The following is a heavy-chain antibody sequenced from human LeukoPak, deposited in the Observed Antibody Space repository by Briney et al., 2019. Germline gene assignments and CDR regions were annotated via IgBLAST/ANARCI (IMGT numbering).Heavy chain of an antibody. CDR2: ISSSGSAI. D-gene: IGHD3-10*01. CDR1: GFTFSSYE. Sequence: PGGSLRLSCAASGFTFSSYEMNWVRQAPGKGLEWVSYISSSGSAIYYADSVKGRFTISRDNSKNTLYLQMNSLRAEDTAVYYCARDLDYYGSGSSDYWGQGTLVTVSS. J-gene: IGHJ4*02. CDR3: ARDLDYYGSGSSDY. V-gene: IGHV3-48*03.